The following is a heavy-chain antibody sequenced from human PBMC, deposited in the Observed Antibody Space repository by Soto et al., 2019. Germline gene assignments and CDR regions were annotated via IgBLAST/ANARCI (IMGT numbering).Heavy chain of an antibody. CDR1: GFSFSDYA. Sequence: VGSLRLSCAASGFSFSDYAMIWVRQAPGKGLEWVSGLYGSGGGIRYADSVKGRFTISRDNYANSVYLQMNSLRVEDTAVYYCAKDAVSRDGVWLAHDWGQGTVVTVSS. D-gene: IGHD5-12*01. CDR3: AKDAVSRDGVWLAHD. CDR2: LYGSGGGI. J-gene: IGHJ1*01. V-gene: IGHV3-23*01.